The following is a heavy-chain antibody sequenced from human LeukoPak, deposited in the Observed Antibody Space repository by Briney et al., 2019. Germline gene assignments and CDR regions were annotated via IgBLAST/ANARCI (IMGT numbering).Heavy chain of an antibody. J-gene: IGHJ4*02. CDR1: GVTFSNYE. V-gene: IGHV3-48*03. CDR2: ISGSGSTI. CDR3: ARVRSGYSHENYFDY. D-gene: IGHD5-18*01. Sequence: GGSLRLSCAASGVTFSNYEMNWVRQAPGKGLEWVSYISGSGSTIYYADSVKGRFTISRDNAKDSLYLQMNSLRAEDTAVYYCARVRSGYSHENYFDYWGQGTLVTVSS.